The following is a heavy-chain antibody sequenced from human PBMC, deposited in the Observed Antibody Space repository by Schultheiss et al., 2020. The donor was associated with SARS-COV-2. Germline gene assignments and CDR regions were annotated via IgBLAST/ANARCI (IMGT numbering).Heavy chain of an antibody. D-gene: IGHD5-12*01. Sequence: GESLKISCKGSGYSFSSHWIGWVRQMPGKGLEWMGIIYPGDSQIRYSPSFEDQVIISADKSISTAYLQWSSLKSSDTGIYYCARRGGYGNYWFDPWGQGTLVTVSS. V-gene: IGHV5-51*01. CDR3: ARRGGYGNYWFDP. CDR2: IYPGDSQI. J-gene: IGHJ5*02. CDR1: GYSFSSHW.